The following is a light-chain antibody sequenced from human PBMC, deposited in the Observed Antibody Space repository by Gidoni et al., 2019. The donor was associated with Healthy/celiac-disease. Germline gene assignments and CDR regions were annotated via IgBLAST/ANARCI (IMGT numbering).Light chain of an antibody. V-gene: IGKV2-28*01. CDR2: LGS. Sequence: DIVMTQSPLSLPVTPGAPASITCRSSQSLRHSNGYNYLDWYLQKPGQSPQLLIYLGSNRASGVPDRFSGSGSGTDFTLKISRVEAEDVGVYYCMQALQTPLTFGGXTKVEIK. CDR1: QSLRHSNGYNY. CDR3: MQALQTPLT. J-gene: IGKJ4*01.